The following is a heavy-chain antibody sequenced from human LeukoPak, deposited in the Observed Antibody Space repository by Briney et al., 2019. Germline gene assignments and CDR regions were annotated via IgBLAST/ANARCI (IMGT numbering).Heavy chain of an antibody. D-gene: IGHD5-12*01. CDR1: GGTFSSYA. Sequence: SVKVSCKASGGTFSSYAISWVRQAPGQGIEWMGGIIPIFGTANYSQKFQGRVTITTYESTSTAYMELSSLRSEDTAVYYCAGGPNGVATTVFDYWGQGTLVTVSS. CDR2: IIPIFGTA. CDR3: AGGPNGVATTVFDY. V-gene: IGHV1-69*05. J-gene: IGHJ4*02.